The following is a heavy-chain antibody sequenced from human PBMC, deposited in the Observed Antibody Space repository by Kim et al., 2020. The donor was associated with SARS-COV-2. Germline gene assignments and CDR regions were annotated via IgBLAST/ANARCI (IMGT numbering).Heavy chain of an antibody. Sequence: SETLSLTCAVYGGSFSGYYWSWIRQPPGKGLEWIGEINHSGSTNYNPSLKSRVTISVDTSKNQFSLKRSSVTAADTAVYYCARARGTVTLYLFDPWGQGTRVTVSS. CDR3: ARARGTVTLYLFDP. V-gene: IGHV4-34*01. CDR2: INHSGST. CDR1: GGSFSGYY. D-gene: IGHD4-17*01. J-gene: IGHJ5*02.